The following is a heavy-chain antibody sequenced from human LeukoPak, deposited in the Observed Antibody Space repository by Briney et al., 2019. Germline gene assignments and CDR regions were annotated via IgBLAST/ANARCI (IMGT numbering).Heavy chain of an antibody. D-gene: IGHD6-19*01. CDR2: INHSGST. J-gene: IGHJ4*02. Sequence: SQTLSLTCSVSGGSISSAGYYWSWIRQPPGKGLEWIGEINHSGSTNYNPSLKSRVTISVDTSKSQFSLKLSSVTAADTAVYYCARHHSSGQRKIDYWGQGTLVTVSS. CDR3: ARHHSSGQRKIDY. CDR1: GGSISSAGYY. V-gene: IGHV4-39*01.